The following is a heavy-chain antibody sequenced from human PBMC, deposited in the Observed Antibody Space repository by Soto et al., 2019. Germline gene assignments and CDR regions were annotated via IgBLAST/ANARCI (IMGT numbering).Heavy chain of an antibody. V-gene: IGHV4-59*01. J-gene: IGHJ4*02. Sequence: PSETLSLTCTVSGGSISSYYWSWIRQPPGKGLEWIGYVYYSGSTNYNPSLKRRVTISVDTSKNQFSLKLSSVTAADTAVYYCARTYYYDSSGFDYWGQGTLGAVSS. CDR3: ARTYYYDSSGFDY. CDR1: GGSISSYY. D-gene: IGHD3-22*01. CDR2: VYYSGST.